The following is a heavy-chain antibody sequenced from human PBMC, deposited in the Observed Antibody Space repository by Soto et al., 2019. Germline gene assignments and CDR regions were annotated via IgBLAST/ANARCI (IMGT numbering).Heavy chain of an antibody. CDR1: GYTFTSYG. V-gene: IGHV1-18*01. Sequence: ASVKVSCKASGYTFTSYGISWVRQAPGQGLEWMGWISAYNGNTNYAQKLQGRVTMTTDTSTSTAYMELSSLRSEDTALYYCARGARGVIPYYYYYMDVWGKGTTVTVSS. CDR3: ARGARGVIPYYYYYMDV. J-gene: IGHJ6*03. D-gene: IGHD3-10*01. CDR2: ISAYNGNT.